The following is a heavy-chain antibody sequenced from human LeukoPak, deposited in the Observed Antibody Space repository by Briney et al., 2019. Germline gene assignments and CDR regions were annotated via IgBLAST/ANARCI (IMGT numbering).Heavy chain of an antibody. CDR2: IYYSGST. CDR3: ARTYSSTPWDYFDY. D-gene: IGHD6-13*01. CDR1: GVSISSSSYY. V-gene: IGHV4-39*01. J-gene: IGHJ4*02. Sequence: PSETLSLTCTVSGVSISSSSYYWGWIRQPPGKGLEWIGSIYYSGSTYYNPSLKSRVTISVDTSKNQFSLKLSSVTAADTAVYYCARTYSSTPWDYFDYWGQGTLVTVSS.